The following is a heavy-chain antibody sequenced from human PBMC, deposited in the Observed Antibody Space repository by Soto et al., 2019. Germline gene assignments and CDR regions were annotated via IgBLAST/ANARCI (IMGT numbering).Heavy chain of an antibody. J-gene: IGHJ4*02. CDR1: GFTFSANA. D-gene: IGHD1-26*01. Sequence: QEQLVESGGDVDQPGRSLTLSCAASGFTFSANAMHWVSQAPGKGLEWVAVIAYDGTIKIYRDSVKGRFTISRDYSKSTLYLQMNSLRPEDTAVYYCARDKIKGAPDYLDSWGQGTLVTVSS. CDR2: IAYDGTIK. CDR3: ARDKIKGAPDYLDS. V-gene: IGHV3-30-3*01.